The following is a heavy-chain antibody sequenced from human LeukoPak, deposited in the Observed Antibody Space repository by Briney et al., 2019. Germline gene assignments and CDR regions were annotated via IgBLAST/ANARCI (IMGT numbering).Heavy chain of an antibody. CDR2: IYPGDSDT. CDR3: ARSAVPAAMTWFDP. Sequence: GESLKISCKASGYSFTKYWIGWVRQMPGKGLEWMGIIYPGDSDTRYSPSFQGQVTISADKSISTAYLQWSSLKASDTAMYYCARSAVPAAMTWFDPWGQGTLVTVSS. D-gene: IGHD2-2*01. J-gene: IGHJ5*02. CDR1: GYSFTKYW. V-gene: IGHV5-51*01.